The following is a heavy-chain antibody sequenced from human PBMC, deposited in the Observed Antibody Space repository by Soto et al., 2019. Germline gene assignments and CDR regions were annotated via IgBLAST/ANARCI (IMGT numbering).Heavy chain of an antibody. CDR1: GFTFSSYS. Sequence: GGSLRLSCAASGFTFSSYSMNWVRQAPGKGLEWVSYISSSSSTIYYADSVKGRFTISRDNAKNSLYLQMNSLRAEDTAVYYCARSPIGDFWSARYSMDVWCKGTSVTVSS. CDR3: ARSPIGDFWSARYSMDV. D-gene: IGHD3-3*01. J-gene: IGHJ6*03. V-gene: IGHV3-48*01. CDR2: ISSSSSTI.